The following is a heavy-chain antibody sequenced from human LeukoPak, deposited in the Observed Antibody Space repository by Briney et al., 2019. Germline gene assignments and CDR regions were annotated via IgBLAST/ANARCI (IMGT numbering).Heavy chain of an antibody. CDR3: ASAPYSSWYLYR. V-gene: IGHV4-38-2*02. CDR2: MYHSGNT. Sequence: SETLSLTCTVSGYSISSGYYWGWIRQPPGKGLEWIGSMYHSGNTYYNPSLKSRVTISIDTSKNQFSLELSSVTAADTAVYYCASAPYSSWYLYRWGQGTLVTVSS. J-gene: IGHJ4*02. D-gene: IGHD6-13*01. CDR1: GYSISSGYY.